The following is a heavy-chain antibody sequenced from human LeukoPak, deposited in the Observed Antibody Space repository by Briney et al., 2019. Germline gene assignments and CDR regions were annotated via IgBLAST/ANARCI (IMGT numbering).Heavy chain of an antibody. D-gene: IGHD3-9*01. Sequence: GESLRLACAASGFTFSDYSMNWVRQAPGKGRGWDSSISRSSSYIFYSDSVRARFSISRDNANNSLYMQINSLSAQDTAVYSCARASSGHGKSITIFKGWFDPWGQGTLVTVSS. CDR3: ARASSGHGKSITIFKGWFDP. CDR2: ISRSSSYI. CDR1: GFTFSDYS. V-gene: IGHV3-21*04. J-gene: IGHJ5*02.